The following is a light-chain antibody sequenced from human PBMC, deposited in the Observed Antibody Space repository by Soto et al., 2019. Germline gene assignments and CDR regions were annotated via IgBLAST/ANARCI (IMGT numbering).Light chain of an antibody. CDR2: LEGSGSY. Sequence: QPVLTQSSSAAASQGSSVKLTCTLSSGHSSYIIAWHHQQPGKAPRYLMKLEGSGSYNKGSGVPDRFSGSSSGADRYLTISILQFDDEANYYCETWDSNTRIFGGGTKVTVL. J-gene: IGLJ2*01. CDR3: ETWDSNTRI. CDR1: SGHSSYI. V-gene: IGLV4-60*02.